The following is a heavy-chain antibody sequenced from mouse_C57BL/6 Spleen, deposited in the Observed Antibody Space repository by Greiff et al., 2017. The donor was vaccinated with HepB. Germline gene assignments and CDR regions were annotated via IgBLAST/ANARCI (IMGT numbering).Heavy chain of an antibody. CDR2: INPNTGGT. Sequence: EVQLQQSGPELVKPGASVKISCMASGYTFTDYYMNWVKQSHGKSLEWIGDINPNTGGTSYNQKFKGKATLTVDTSSSTAYLGLRSLPSEDSAVYDCARPAYDTRSWFAYWGQGTLVTVSA. CDR3: ARPAYDTRSWFAY. D-gene: IGHD2-3*01. CDR1: GYTFTDYY. V-gene: IGHV1-26*01. J-gene: IGHJ3*01.